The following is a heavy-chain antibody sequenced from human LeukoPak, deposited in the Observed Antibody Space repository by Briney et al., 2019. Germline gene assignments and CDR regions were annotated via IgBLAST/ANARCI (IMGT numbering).Heavy chain of an antibody. Sequence: GSLRLSCAASGFTFSSYGMHWVRQAPGKGLEWVAVIWYDGSNKYYADSVKGRFTISRDNSKNTLYLQMNSLRAEDTAVYYCARSRSVSNYKGMDVWGQGTTVTVSS. CDR3: ARSRSVSNYKGMDV. D-gene: IGHD5/OR15-5a*01. CDR1: GFTFSSYG. V-gene: IGHV3-33*01. CDR2: IWYDGSNK. J-gene: IGHJ6*02.